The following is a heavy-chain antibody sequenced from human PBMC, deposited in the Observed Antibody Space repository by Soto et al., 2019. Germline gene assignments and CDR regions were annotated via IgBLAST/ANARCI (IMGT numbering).Heavy chain of an antibody. D-gene: IGHD5-12*01. CDR2: IYYSGST. CDR3: AKTSCRYGYMFWDY. Sequence: QVQVQESGPGLVKPSETLSLTCTVSGGSISSYYWSWIRQPPGKGLEWIGYIYYSGSTNYNPSLKSRVTISVDTSKNQFSLKLSSVTAADTAVYYCAKTSCRYGYMFWDYWGQGTLVTVSS. J-gene: IGHJ4*02. CDR1: GGSISSYY. V-gene: IGHV4-59*01.